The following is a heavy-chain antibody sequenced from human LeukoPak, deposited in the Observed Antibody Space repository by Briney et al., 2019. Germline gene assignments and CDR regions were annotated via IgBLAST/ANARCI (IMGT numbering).Heavy chain of an antibody. CDR3: ARDLTGYARYFGY. CDR2: ISSSSSTI. Sequence: GGSLRLSCAASGFTFSSYSMNWVRQAPGKGLEWVSYISSSSSTIYYADSVKGRFTISRDNAKNSLYLQMNSLRAEDTAVYYCARDLTGYARYFGYWGQGTLVTVSS. V-gene: IGHV3-48*01. D-gene: IGHD3-9*01. J-gene: IGHJ4*02. CDR1: GFTFSSYS.